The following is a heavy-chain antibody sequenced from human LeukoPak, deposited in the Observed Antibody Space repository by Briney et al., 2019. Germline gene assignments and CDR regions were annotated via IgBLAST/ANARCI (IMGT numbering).Heavy chain of an antibody. Sequence: GGTLRLSCAASGFTFSDYYMSWIRQAPGKGLEWGSYISSSSSYTNYADSVKGRFTISRDNAKNSLYLQMNSPRAEDTAVYYCARRRSNDVGASYFDYWGQGTLVTVSS. V-gene: IGHV3-11*03. J-gene: IGHJ4*02. CDR2: ISSSSSYT. CDR1: GFTFSDYY. D-gene: IGHD1-1*01. CDR3: ARRRSNDVGASYFDY.